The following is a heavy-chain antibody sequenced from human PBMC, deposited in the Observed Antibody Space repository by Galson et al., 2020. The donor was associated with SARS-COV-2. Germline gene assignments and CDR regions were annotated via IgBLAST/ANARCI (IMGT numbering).Heavy chain of an antibody. J-gene: IGHJ4*02. V-gene: IGHV3-43D*04. CDR1: GFIFDDYA. CDR3: AKVAGGYSGSCYGHFYS. CDR2: ISWDGDTT. D-gene: IGHD6-13*01. Sequence: LPLTCAASGFIFDDYAMHWVRQAPGKGLEWVSLISWDGDTTRYADSVKGRFSISRDNSKNSLYLQMKSLRADDTALYYCAKVAGGYSGSCYGHFYSWGQGTLVSVSS.